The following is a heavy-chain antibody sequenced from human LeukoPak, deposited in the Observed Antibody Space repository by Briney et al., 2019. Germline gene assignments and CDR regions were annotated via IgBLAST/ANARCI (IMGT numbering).Heavy chain of an antibody. D-gene: IGHD3-22*01. CDR1: GYTFTSYY. Sequence: VASVTVSCKASGYTFTSYYMHWVRQAPGQGLEWMGLINPSGGSTSYAQKFQGRVTMTRDTSTSTVYMELSSLRSEDTAVYYCASATDYYDSSGYYYTFDYWGQGTLVTVSS. CDR3: ASATDYYDSSGYYYTFDY. V-gene: IGHV1-46*01. J-gene: IGHJ4*02. CDR2: INPSGGST.